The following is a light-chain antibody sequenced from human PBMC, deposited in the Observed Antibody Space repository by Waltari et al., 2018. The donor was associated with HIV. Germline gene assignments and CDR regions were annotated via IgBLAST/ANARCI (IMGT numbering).Light chain of an antibody. V-gene: IGKV3-20*01. J-gene: IGKJ4*02. CDR3: QQFGGSLT. Sequence: IVLTPSPGILSLSPGETATLSCRSSQTVSSSYLAWYQQRPGQAPRLLVYGASNRATGIPDRFSGGGSETDFTLTISRLEPADSAVYYCQQFGGSLTFGGGTKVEIK. CDR2: GAS. CDR1: QTVSSSY.